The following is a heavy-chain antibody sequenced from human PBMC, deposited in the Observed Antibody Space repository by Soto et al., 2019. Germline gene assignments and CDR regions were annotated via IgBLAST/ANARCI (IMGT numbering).Heavy chain of an antibody. J-gene: IGHJ4*02. CDR1: GFSFSDYY. Sequence: QVKLVESGGGLVKPGGSLRLSCAASGFSFSDYYMNWLRQAPGKGLEWVSYISNSGRTIYYADSVKGRFTISRDNDKNSLYLQMNSLRAEDTAVYYCAASGYGRGYFDYWGQGTLVTVSS. CDR2: ISNSGRTI. D-gene: IGHD5-12*01. CDR3: AASGYGRGYFDY. V-gene: IGHV3-11*01.